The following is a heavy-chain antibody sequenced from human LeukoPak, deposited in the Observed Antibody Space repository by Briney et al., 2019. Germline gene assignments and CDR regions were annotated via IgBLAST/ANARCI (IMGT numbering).Heavy chain of an antibody. CDR1: GFTFSSHW. CDR3: VRLYFD. V-gene: IGHV3-74*01. Sequence: GGPLRLSCATSGFTFSSHWMHWVRQAPGKGLVWVSRIKSDGSSTDYGDSVKGRFTISRNNAKTTLFLQMKSLRVEDTDVYYCVRLYFDWGQGTLVTVSS. D-gene: IGHD3-9*01. CDR2: IKSDGSST. J-gene: IGHJ4*02.